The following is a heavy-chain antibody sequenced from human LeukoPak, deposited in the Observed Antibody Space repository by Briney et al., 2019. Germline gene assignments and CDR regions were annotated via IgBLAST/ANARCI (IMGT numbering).Heavy chain of an antibody. V-gene: IGHV1-18*01. CDR2: ISAYNGNT. D-gene: IGHD1-26*01. CDR3: ARSGYSGSYYVY. Sequence: GASVKVSCKASGYTFTSYGISWVRQAPGQGLEWMGWISAYNGNTNYAQKLQGRVTMTRDTSTSTVYMELSSLRSEDTAVYYCARSGYSGSYYVYWGQGTLVTVSS. CDR1: GYTFTSYG. J-gene: IGHJ4*02.